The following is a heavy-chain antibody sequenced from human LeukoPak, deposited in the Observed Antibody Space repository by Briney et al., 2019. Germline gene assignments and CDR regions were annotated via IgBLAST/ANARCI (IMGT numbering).Heavy chain of an antibody. CDR2: ISASGGTT. V-gene: IGHV3-23*01. J-gene: IGHJ6*03. D-gene: IGHD6-6*01. Sequence: PGGSLRLSCAVSGFTFSSYVMSRVRQAPGKGLEWVSAISASGGTTYYGDSVKGRFTFSRDNSKNTLYLQMNSLRADDTAVYYCAKGKKLAARPYYMDVWGKGTTVIVSS. CDR3: AKGKKLAARPYYMDV. CDR1: GFTFSSYV.